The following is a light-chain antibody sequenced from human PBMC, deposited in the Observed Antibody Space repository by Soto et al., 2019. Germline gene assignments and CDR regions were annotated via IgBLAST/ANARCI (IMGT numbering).Light chain of an antibody. Sequence: QSALTQPPSVSAAPGQKVTISCSGSSANIGSNYVSWYQHLPGTAPKLVIYDSDRRPSEIPDRFSGSKSGTSATLDITGLQTGDEADYYCGAWDDSLSVVLFGGGTKVTVL. CDR1: SANIGSNY. V-gene: IGLV1-51*01. CDR2: DSD. CDR3: GAWDDSLSVVL. J-gene: IGLJ2*01.